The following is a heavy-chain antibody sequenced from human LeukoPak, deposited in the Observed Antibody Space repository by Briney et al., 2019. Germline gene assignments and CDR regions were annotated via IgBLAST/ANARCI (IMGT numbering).Heavy chain of an antibody. CDR3: ARHYYYASGNYLDY. J-gene: IGHJ4*02. D-gene: IGHD3-10*01. CDR2: ISYDGSNK. CDR1: GFTFSSYG. V-gene: IGHV3-30*03. Sequence: PGGSLRLSCAASGFTFSSYGMHWVRQAPGKGLEWVAVISYDGSNKYYADSVKGRFTISRDNSKNTLYLQMNSLRAEDTALYYCARHYYYASGNYLDYWGQGTLVTVSS.